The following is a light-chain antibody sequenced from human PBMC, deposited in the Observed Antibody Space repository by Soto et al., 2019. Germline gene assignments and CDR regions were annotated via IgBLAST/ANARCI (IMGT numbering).Light chain of an antibody. CDR1: RFINTF. CDR2: ATS. CDR3: QQTRTVPPEWT. Sequence: DIQMTQSPSSLSASVGDRVTITCRTSRFINTFLNWYQQKPGKAPRLLIFATSNLQSGVPSRFSGSGSGTHFTLSISSLQPEDSATYYCQQTRTVPPEWTFGQGTKVEI. V-gene: IGKV1-39*01. J-gene: IGKJ1*01.